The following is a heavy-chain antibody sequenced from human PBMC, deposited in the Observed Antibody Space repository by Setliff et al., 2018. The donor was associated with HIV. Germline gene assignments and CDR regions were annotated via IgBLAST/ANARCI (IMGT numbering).Heavy chain of an antibody. CDR3: ARDKLEETTESLWGPMKNDAFDI. CDR2: INPNSGGT. J-gene: IGHJ3*02. CDR1: GYTFTGYY. V-gene: IGHV1-2*02. D-gene: IGHD1-1*01. Sequence: GASVKVSCKASGYTFTGYYMYWVRQAPGQGLQWVGWINPNSGGTKYAQTFQGRVTVTRDTSINTAYMDLSRLRSDDTAVYYCARDKLEETTESLWGPMKNDAFDIWGPGTLVTVSS.